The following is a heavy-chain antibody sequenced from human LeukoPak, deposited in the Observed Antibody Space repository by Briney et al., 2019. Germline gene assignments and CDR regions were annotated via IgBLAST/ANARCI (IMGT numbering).Heavy chain of an antibody. CDR2: ISASGVTT. D-gene: IGHD3-9*01. V-gene: IGHV3-23*01. Sequence: GGSLRLSCVASGLSFSSYALSWVRQAPGKGLEWVAVISASGVTTYYADSVKGRFTISRDTSKDTVYLQMHSLRAEDTAVYYCAKGDVLTTYPTFDYWGQGTLVTVSS. J-gene: IGHJ4*02. CDR3: AKGDVLTTYPTFDY. CDR1: GLSFSSYA.